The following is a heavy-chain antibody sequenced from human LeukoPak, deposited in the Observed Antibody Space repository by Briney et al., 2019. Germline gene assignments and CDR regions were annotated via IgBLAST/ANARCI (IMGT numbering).Heavy chain of an antibody. D-gene: IGHD3-22*01. Sequence: SETLSLTCTVSGGSISTYYWSWIRQPPGKGLEWIGFIYDGGSTNYNPSLKSRVTISVDTSKNQFSLKLSSVTAADTAAYYCASRITMRDYMDVWGRGTTVTVSS. V-gene: IGHV4-59*01. CDR2: IYDGGST. J-gene: IGHJ6*03. CDR3: ASRITMRDYMDV. CDR1: GGSISTYY.